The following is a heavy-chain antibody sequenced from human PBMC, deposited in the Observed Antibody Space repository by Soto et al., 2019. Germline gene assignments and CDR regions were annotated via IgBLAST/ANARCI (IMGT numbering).Heavy chain of an antibody. Sequence: PSQTLSLTCAISGDSVSSNSAAWNWIRQSPSRGLEWLGRTYYRSRWYNDYELSVRGRITVSPDTSKNQFSLQLNSVTPEDTAVYYCARGIGDPRGDALDVSGQAIMVYVAS. D-gene: IGHD3-16*01. V-gene: IGHV6-1*01. CDR3: ARGIGDPRGDALDV. CDR2: TYYRSRWYN. CDR1: GDSVSSNSAA. J-gene: IGHJ3*01.